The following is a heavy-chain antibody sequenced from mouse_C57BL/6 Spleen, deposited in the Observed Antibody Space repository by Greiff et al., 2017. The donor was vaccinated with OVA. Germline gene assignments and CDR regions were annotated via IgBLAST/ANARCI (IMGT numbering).Heavy chain of an antibody. J-gene: IGHJ2*01. CDR1: GYTFTDYY. D-gene: IGHD3-3*01. Sequence: VQLQQSGPELVKPGASVKISCKASGYTFTDYYMNWVKQSHGKSLEWIGDINPNNGGTSYNQKFKGKATLTVDKSSGTAYMELRSLTSEDSAVYYCARLGRGAWYFDYWGQGTTLTVSS. CDR3: ARLGRGAWYFDY. CDR2: INPNNGGT. V-gene: IGHV1-26*01.